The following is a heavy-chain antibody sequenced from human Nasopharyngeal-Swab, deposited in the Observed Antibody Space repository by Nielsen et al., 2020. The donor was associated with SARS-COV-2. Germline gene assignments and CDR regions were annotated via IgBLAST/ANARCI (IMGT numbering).Heavy chain of an antibody. CDR3: ARARRDIVVVVAAEIALDY. CDR1: GFTFSSYS. Sequence: GGSLRLSCAASGFTFSSYSMNWVRQAPGKGLEWVSSISSSSSYIYYADSVKGRFTISRDNAKNSLYLQMNSLRAEDTAVYYCARARRDIVVVVAAEIALDYWGQGTLVTVSS. D-gene: IGHD2-15*01. J-gene: IGHJ4*02. CDR2: ISSSSSYI. V-gene: IGHV3-21*01.